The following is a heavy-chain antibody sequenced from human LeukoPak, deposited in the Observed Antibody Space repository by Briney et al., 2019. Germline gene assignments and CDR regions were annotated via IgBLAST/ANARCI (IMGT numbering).Heavy chain of an antibody. Sequence: PSETLSLTCTVSGGSISNNKWWSWVRQPPGKGLEWIGEIYLSGVTNYSPSLKSRVTMSVDTSKNQFSLRLSSVTAADTAVYYCARTWRYVSGNYLNYWGQGTLVTVSS. CDR2: IYLSGVT. J-gene: IGHJ4*02. V-gene: IGHV4-4*02. CDR1: GGSISNNKW. D-gene: IGHD3-10*01. CDR3: ARTWRYVSGNYLNY.